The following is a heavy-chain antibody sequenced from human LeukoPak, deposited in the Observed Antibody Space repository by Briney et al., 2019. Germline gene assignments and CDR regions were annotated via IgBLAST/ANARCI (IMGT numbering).Heavy chain of an antibody. CDR2: IRYDGSNK. Sequence: GGSLRLSCAASGFTFSSYGMHWVRQAPGKGLEWVAFIRYDGSNKYYADSVKGRFTISRDNSKNTLYLQMNSLRSEDTAVYYCASSRGDYSYGYGAFDIWGQGTMVTVSS. CDR3: ASSRGDYSYGYGAFDI. CDR1: GFTFSSYG. J-gene: IGHJ3*02. D-gene: IGHD5-18*01. V-gene: IGHV3-30*02.